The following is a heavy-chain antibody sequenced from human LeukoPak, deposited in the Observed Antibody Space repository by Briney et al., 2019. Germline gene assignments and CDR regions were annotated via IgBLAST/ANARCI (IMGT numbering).Heavy chain of an antibody. V-gene: IGHV3-7*01. CDR3: AREWRWLQPFFDY. Sequence: GGSLRLSCAASGFTFSTYWMSWVRQAPGKGPEWVANIKQDGSEKYYVDSVKGRFTISRDNAKNSLYLQMNSLRAEDTAVYYCAREWRWLQPFFDYWGQGTLVTVSS. CDR2: IKQDGSEK. CDR1: GFTFSTYW. J-gene: IGHJ4*02. D-gene: IGHD5-24*01.